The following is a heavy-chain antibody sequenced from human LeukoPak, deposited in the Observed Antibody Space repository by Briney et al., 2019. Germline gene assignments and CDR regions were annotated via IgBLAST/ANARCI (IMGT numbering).Heavy chain of an antibody. V-gene: IGHV4-59*01. D-gene: IGHD6-19*01. CDR2: IYYSGST. CDR1: GGSISSYF. Sequence: SETLSLTCTVSGGSISSYFWNWIRQPPGKGLEWIGYIYYSGSTNYNPSLKSRVTISVDTSKNQFSLKLSSVTAADTAVYYCARDSSGWYNWFDPWGQGTLVTVSS. CDR3: ARDSSGWYNWFDP. J-gene: IGHJ5*02.